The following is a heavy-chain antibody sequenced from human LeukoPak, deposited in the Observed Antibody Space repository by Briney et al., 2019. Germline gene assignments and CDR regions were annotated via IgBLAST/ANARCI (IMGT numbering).Heavy chain of an antibody. CDR3: VTDGTGTIDY. D-gene: IGHD1-1*01. Sequence: GGSLRLSCAASGFIFSNAWMSWVRQAPGEGLEWVGRIKSKADGGAADYAAPVKDRFTISRDDSKNTLYLQMNSLKTEDTALYYCVTDGTGTIDYWGQGTLVTVSS. CDR1: GFIFSNAW. V-gene: IGHV3-15*01. J-gene: IGHJ4*02. CDR2: IKSKADGGAA.